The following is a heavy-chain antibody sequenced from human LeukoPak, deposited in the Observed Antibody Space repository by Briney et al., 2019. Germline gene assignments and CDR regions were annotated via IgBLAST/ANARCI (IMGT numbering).Heavy chain of an antibody. CDR2: INHSGST. J-gene: IGHJ6*02. CDR3: ARGRIQLWSRTTIYFGMDV. V-gene: IGHV4-34*01. CDR1: GGSFSGYY. D-gene: IGHD5-18*01. Sequence: SETLSLTCAVYGGSFSGYYWSWIRQPPGKGLEWIGEINHSGSTNYNPSLKSRVTISVDTSKVQFSLKLSSVTAADTAVYYCARGRIQLWSRTTIYFGMDVWGQGTTDTVSS.